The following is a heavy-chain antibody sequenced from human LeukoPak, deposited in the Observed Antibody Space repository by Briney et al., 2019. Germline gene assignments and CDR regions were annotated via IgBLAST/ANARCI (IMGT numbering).Heavy chain of an antibody. J-gene: IGHJ4*02. CDR1: GFTFSSYG. CDR3: AKDKSPDGWLQLDY. D-gene: IGHD5-24*01. V-gene: IGHV3-30*18. CDR2: ISYDGSNK. Sequence: GGSLRLSCAASGFTFSSYGMHWVRQAPGKGLEWVAVISYDGSNKYYADSVKGRFTISRDNSKNTLYLQMYSLRAEDTAVYYCAKDKSPDGWLQLDYWGQGTLVTVSS.